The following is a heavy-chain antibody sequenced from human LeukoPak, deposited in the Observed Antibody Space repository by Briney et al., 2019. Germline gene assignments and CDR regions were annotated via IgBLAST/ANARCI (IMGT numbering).Heavy chain of an antibody. CDR2: ISDTGNT. J-gene: IGHJ4*02. V-gene: IGHV3-23*01. D-gene: IGHD2-15*01. CDR1: GFTLSSYA. Sequence: PGGSLRLSCAASGFTLSSYAMSWVRQAPGKGLEWVSAISDTGNTYHADSVKGRFIISRDSSKNTLFLQMNRLRPEDAAVYYCAKAPVTTCRGAFCYPFDYWGLGTLVTVSS. CDR3: AKAPVTTCRGAFCYPFDY.